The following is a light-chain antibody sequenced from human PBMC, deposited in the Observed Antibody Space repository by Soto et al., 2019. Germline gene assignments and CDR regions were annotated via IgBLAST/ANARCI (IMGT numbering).Light chain of an antibody. Sequence: QSVLTQPPSASGTPGQRVTISCSGSSSNIGSNTVNWYQHLPGTAPKLLIYRDNQRPSGVPDRFSGSKSGTSASLAISGLRSDDEADYYCAAWDDSLRGVVFGGGTKLTVL. CDR2: RDN. J-gene: IGLJ2*01. V-gene: IGLV1-47*01. CDR3: AAWDDSLRGVV. CDR1: SSNIGSNT.